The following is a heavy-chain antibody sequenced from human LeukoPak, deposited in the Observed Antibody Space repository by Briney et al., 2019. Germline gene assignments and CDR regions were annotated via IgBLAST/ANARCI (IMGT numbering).Heavy chain of an antibody. CDR1: EFTFSSYW. D-gene: IGHD3-3*01. J-gene: IGHJ5*02. CDR2: INSDGSST. V-gene: IGHV3-74*01. Sequence: GGSLRLSCAASEFTFSSYWMHWVRQAPGKGLVWVSRINSDGSSTSYADSVKGRFTISRDNAKNTLYLQMNSLRAEDTAVYYCARVRYYGNWFDPWGQGTLVTVSS. CDR3: ARVRYYGNWFDP.